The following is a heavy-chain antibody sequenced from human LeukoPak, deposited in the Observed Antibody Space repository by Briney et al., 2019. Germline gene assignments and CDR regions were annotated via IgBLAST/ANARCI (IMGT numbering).Heavy chain of an antibody. J-gene: IGHJ4*02. Sequence: ASVKVSCKASGYTFTGYYMHWVRQAPGQGLEWMGWINPNSGGTNYAQKFQGRVTMTRDTSISTAYMELSRQRSDDTAVYYCARGDYYDSSGNNYARKWGQGTLVTVSS. V-gene: IGHV1-2*02. CDR3: ARGDYYDSSGNNYARK. D-gene: IGHD3-22*01. CDR1: GYTFTGYY. CDR2: INPNSGGT.